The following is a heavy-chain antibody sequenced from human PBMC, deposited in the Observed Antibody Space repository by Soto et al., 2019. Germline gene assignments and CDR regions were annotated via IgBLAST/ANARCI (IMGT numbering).Heavy chain of an antibody. V-gene: IGHV3-23*01. CDR2: ISGSGGST. CDR1: GFTFSSYA. D-gene: IGHD6-13*01. J-gene: IGHJ6*02. CDR3: AKVWYSSSWSTFYYYYGMDV. Sequence: GGSLRLSCAASGFTFSSYAMTWVRQAPGKGLEWVSAISGSGGSTYSADSVKGRLTISRDNSKNTLYLQMNSLRAEDTAVYHCAKVWYSSSWSTFYYYYGMDVWGQGTTVTVSS.